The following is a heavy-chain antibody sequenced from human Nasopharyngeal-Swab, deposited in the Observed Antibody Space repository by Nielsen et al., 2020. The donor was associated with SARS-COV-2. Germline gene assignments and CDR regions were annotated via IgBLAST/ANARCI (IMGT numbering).Heavy chain of an antibody. D-gene: IGHD3-16*01. V-gene: IGHV4-34*01. CDR1: GGSFSGYY. J-gene: IGHJ5*02. CDR2: INHSGST. CDR3: ARAPLIGEGWFDP. Sequence: SETLSLTCAVYGGSFSGYYWSWIRQPPGKGLEWSGEINHSGSTNYNPSLKSRVTISVDTSKNQFSLKLSSVTAADTAVYYCARAPLIGEGWFDPWGQGTLVTVSS.